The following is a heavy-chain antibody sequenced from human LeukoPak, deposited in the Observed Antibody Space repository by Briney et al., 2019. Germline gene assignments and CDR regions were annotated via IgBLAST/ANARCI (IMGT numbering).Heavy chain of an antibody. CDR3: ARFLSSYEGKNWFDP. V-gene: IGHV4-61*02. CDR2: IYTSGST. D-gene: IGHD3-22*01. J-gene: IGHJ5*02. Sequence: PSETLSLTCTVSGGSISSGSYYWSWIRQPAGKGLEWIGRIYTSGSTNYNPSLKSRVTISVDTSKNQFSLKLSSVTAADTAVYYCARFLSSYEGKNWFDPWGQGTLVTVSS. CDR1: GGSISSGSYY.